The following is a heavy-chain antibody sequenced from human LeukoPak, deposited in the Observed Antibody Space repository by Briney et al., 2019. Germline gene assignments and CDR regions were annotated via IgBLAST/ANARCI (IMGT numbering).Heavy chain of an antibody. CDR2: IYYSGST. D-gene: IGHD3-10*01. CDR1: GGSISSSSYY. V-gene: IGHV4-39*07. J-gene: IGHJ5*02. Sequence: PSETLSLTCTVSGGSISSSSYYWGWIRQPPGKGLEWIGSIYYSGSTYYNPSLKSRVTISVDTSKNQFSLKLSSVTAADTAVYYCARAYKITMVRGVLFDPWGQGTLVTVSS. CDR3: ARAYKITMVRGVLFDP.